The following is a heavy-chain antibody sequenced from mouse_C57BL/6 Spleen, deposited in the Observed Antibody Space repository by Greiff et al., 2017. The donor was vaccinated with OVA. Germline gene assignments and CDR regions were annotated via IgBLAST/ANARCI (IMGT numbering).Heavy chain of an antibody. J-gene: IGHJ4*01. CDR2: IDPSDSYT. V-gene: IGHV1-69*01. D-gene: IGHD2-5*01. CDR3: ARSYSNWNYAMDY. Sequence: QVQLQQPGAELVMPGASVKLSCKASGYTFTSYWMHWVKQRPGQGLEWIGEIDPSDSYTNYNQKFKGKSTLTVDKSSSTAYMQLSSLTSEDSAVYYRARSYSNWNYAMDYWGQGTSVTVSS. CDR1: GYTFTSYW.